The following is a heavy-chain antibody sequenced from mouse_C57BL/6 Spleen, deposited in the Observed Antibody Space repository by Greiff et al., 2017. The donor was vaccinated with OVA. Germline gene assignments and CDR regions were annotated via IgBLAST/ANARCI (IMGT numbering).Heavy chain of an antibody. CDR1: GFSLTSYG. CDR2: IWSGGST. D-gene: IGHD1-1*01. J-gene: IGHJ3*01. Sequence: VNLVESGPGLVQPSQSLSITCTVSGFSLTSYGVHWVRQSPGKGLEWLGVIWSGGSTDYNAAFISRLSISKDNSKSQVFFKMNSLQADDTAIYYCASYGSSSFFAYWGQGTLVTVSA. CDR3: ASYGSSSFFAY. V-gene: IGHV2-2*01.